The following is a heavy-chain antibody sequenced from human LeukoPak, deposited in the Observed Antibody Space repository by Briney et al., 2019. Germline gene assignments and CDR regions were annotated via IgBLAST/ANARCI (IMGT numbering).Heavy chain of an antibody. V-gene: IGHV4-34*01. CDR2: INHSGST. CDR1: SGSFSGYY. CDR3: ARGEVGATSPSYYYYYMDV. D-gene: IGHD1-26*01. Sequence: SETLSLTCVVYSGSFSGYYWSWIRQPPGKGLEWIGEINHSGSTNYNPSVKSRVTISVDTSKNQFSLKLSSVTAADTAVYYCARGEVGATSPSYYYYYMDVWGKGTTVTVSS. J-gene: IGHJ6*03.